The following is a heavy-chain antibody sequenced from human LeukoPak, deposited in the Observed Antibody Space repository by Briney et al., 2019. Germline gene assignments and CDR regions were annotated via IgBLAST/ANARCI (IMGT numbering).Heavy chain of an antibody. J-gene: IGHJ4*02. CDR1: GGSISSCDYY. D-gene: IGHD4-23*01. CDR2: IYYSGST. CDR3: ARSSTTTVVNDY. V-gene: IGHV4-30-4*01. Sequence: PSQTLSLTCTVSGGSISSCDYYWSWLRQPPGKALEWIGYIYYSGSTYYNLSLKSRFTISVDTSKNQFSLKLSSVTAADTAVYYCARSSTTTVVNDYWGQGTLVTVSS.